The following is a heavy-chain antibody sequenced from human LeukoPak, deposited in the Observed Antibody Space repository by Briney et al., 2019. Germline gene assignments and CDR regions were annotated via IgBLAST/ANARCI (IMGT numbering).Heavy chain of an antibody. Sequence: ASVKVSCKASGYTFTSYGISWVRQAPGQGLEWMGWISAYNGNTNYAQKLQGRVTMTTETSTSTAYMELRSLRSDDTAVYYCARVFPITMVRGVLDDYYGMDVWGKGTTVTVSS. D-gene: IGHD3-10*01. V-gene: IGHV1-18*04. CDR2: ISAYNGNT. CDR1: GYTFTSYG. CDR3: ARVFPITMVRGVLDDYYGMDV. J-gene: IGHJ6*04.